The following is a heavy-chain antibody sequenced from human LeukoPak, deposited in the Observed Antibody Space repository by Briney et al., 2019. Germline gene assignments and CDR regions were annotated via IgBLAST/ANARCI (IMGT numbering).Heavy chain of an antibody. V-gene: IGHV3-23*01. CDR2: ISGSGVHT. D-gene: IGHD5-18*01. CDR1: GFIFDNYA. CDR3: AKVLYNYDFDY. Sequence: QPGGSQRLSCAASGFIFDNYAMNWVRQAPGKGLEWVSSISGSGVHTYYADSVKGRFTISRDNSKNTLYLQMNSLSVDDTAIYYCAKVLYNYDFDYWGQGTLVTVSS. J-gene: IGHJ4*02.